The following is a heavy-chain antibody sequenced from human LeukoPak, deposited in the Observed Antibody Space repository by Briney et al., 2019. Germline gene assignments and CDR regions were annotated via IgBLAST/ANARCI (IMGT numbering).Heavy chain of an antibody. D-gene: IGHD6-13*01. CDR2: IYSGGST. V-gene: IGHV3-66*01. J-gene: IGHJ3*02. CDR3: ARFRIAAAGGDAFDI. CDR1: GFTVSSNY. Sequence: PGGSLRLSCAASGFTVSSNYISWVRQAPGKGLEWVSVIYSGGSTYYADSVKGRFTISRDNSKNTLYLQMNSLRAEDTAVYYCARFRIAAAGGDAFDIWGQGTMVTVSS.